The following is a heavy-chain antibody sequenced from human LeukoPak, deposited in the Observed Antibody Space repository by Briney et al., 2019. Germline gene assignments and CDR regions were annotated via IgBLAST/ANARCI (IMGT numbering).Heavy chain of an antibody. D-gene: IGHD5-18*01. J-gene: IGHJ3*02. V-gene: IGHV3-48*01. CDR1: GFTFSSYS. CDR3: ARGINSSSAFDI. CDR2: ISTSSSTI. Sequence: GGSLRLSCADSGFTFSSYSMNWVRQAPGKGLEWVSYISTSSSTIYYADSVKGRFTISRDNANNSLYLQMNSLRAEDTAVYYCARGINSSSAFDIWGQGTMVTVSS.